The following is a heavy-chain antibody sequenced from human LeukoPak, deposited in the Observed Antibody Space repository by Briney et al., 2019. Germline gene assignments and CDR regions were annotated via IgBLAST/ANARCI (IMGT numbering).Heavy chain of an antibody. V-gene: IGHV4-59*01. CDR3: ARGGVNYKIAGP. CDR1: GGSISSYY. Sequence: SETLSLTCTVSGGSISSYYWSWIRQPPGKGLEWIGYIYYSGSTNYNPSLKSRVTISVDTSKNQFPLKLSSVTAADTAVYYCARGGVNYKIAGPWGQGALVTVSS. J-gene: IGHJ5*02. D-gene: IGHD3-10*01. CDR2: IYYSGST.